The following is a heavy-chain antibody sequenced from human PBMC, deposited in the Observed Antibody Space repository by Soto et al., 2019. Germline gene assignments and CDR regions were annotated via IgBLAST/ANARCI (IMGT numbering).Heavy chain of an antibody. Sequence: EVQLLESGGGLVQPGGTLRLSCAASGFSCNTHAMSWVRQAPGKGMEWVSSISGSGGSTYYADSVKGRFTISRDNSQIIMHLPMDSLKAEDTALYDCAKSSANYDSSGYYGYYYYGRDVWGQGTTVTVSS. CDR3: AKSSANYDSSGYYGYYYYGRDV. CDR2: ISGSGGST. CDR1: GFSCNTHA. V-gene: IGHV3-23*01. D-gene: IGHD3-22*01. J-gene: IGHJ6*02.